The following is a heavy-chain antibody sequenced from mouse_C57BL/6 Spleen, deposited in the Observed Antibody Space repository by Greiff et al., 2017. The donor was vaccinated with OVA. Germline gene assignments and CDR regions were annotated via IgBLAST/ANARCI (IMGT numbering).Heavy chain of an antibody. V-gene: IGHV7-4*01. D-gene: IGHD1-1*01. J-gene: IGHJ1*03. Sequence: EVMLVESGGGLVQPGASLRLSCAASGFTFTDYYMSWVRQPPGKAPEWLALIRNKANGYTTEYTVSVKGRFTISGDNSQNILYLHMNTLKAEDSAAYCCVKASDCYGSSPWYFGVWGTGTTVTVSS. CDR2: IRNKANGYTT. CDR1: GFTFTDYY. CDR3: VKASDCYGSSPWYFGV.